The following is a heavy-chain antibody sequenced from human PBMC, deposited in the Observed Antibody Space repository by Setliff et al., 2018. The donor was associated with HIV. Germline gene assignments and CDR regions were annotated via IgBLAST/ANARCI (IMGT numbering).Heavy chain of an antibody. CDR3: ATVDPNYGDYGNF. CDR1: GYSFTTYW. Sequence: GESLKISCKGSGYSFTTYWIAWVRQMPGKGLEWMGIVYPGDSDTRYSPAFQGQVTISADKSISTAYLHWSSLEASDTAMYYCATVDPNYGDYGNFWGQGTLVTV. D-gene: IGHD4-17*01. V-gene: IGHV5-51*01. J-gene: IGHJ4*02. CDR2: VYPGDSDT.